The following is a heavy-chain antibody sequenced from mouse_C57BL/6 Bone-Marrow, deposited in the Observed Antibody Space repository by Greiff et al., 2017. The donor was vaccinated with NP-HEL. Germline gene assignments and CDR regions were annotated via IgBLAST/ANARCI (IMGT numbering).Heavy chain of an antibody. D-gene: IGHD1-1*01. CDR3: ARGGGYYYGGSYAWFGC. V-gene: IGHV1-7*01. CDR2: INPSSGYT. J-gene: IGHJ3*01. CDR1: GYTFTSYW. Sequence: QVQLQQSGAELAKPGASVKLSCKASGYTFTSYWMHWVKQRPGQGLEWIGYINPSSGYTKYNQKFKDKATLTVDKSSSTAYMQLSSLTYEDSAVXYGARGGGYYYGGSYAWFGCWGKGALVTV.